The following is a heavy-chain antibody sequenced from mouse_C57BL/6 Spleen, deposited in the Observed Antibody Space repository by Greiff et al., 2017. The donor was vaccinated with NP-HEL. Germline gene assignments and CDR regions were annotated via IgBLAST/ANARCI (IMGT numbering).Heavy chain of an antibody. CDR3: ARDGGAWFAY. D-gene: IGHD1-2*01. Sequence: VQLVESGPELVKPGASVKISCKASGYAFSSSWMNWVKQRPGKGLEWIGRIYPGDGDTNYNGKFKGKATLTADKSSSTAYMQLSSLTSEDSAVYFCARDGGAWFAYWGQGTLVTVSA. CDR2: IYPGDGDT. J-gene: IGHJ3*01. CDR1: GYAFSSSW. V-gene: IGHV1-82*01.